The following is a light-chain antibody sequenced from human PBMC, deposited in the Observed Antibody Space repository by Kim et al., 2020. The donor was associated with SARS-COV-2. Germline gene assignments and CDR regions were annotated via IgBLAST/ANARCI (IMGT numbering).Light chain of an antibody. CDR2: AAS. CDR3: QKYNGAPWT. CDR1: QGINNF. Sequence: AAVGDRVTITCRASQGINNFVAWYQHRPGKAPRVLIYAASTLHSGVPSRFSGSGSGTDFTLTISSLQPEDVATYYCQKYNGAPWTFGQGTKVDIK. V-gene: IGKV1-27*01. J-gene: IGKJ1*01.